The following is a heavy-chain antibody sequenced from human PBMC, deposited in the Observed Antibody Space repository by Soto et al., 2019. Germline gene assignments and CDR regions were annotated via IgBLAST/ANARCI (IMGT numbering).Heavy chain of an antibody. CDR1: GGTFSTYA. CDR3: AINEGTDGYKFAY. D-gene: IGHD5-12*01. CDR2: IIPLFGTA. V-gene: IGHV1-69*01. J-gene: IGHJ4*02. Sequence: QVQLVQSGAEVKKPGSSVKVSCKASGGTFSTYAICWVRQAPGQGLEWMGGIIPLFGTANYAQKFQGRVTIIADESTRTAYMELRRLRSEDTAVYYCAINEGTDGYKFAYWGQGTLVTVSS.